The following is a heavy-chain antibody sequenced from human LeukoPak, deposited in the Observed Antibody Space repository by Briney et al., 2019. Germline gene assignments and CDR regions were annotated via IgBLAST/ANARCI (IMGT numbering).Heavy chain of an antibody. Sequence: SETLSLTCTVSGYSISSGYYWSWIRQHPGKGLEWIGYIYYSGSTYYNPSLKSRVTMSIDTSKNQFSLRLSSVTAADTAVYYCARRIAVATTSERFDPWGQGTLVTVSS. CDR3: ARRIAVATTSERFDP. J-gene: IGHJ5*02. CDR2: IYYSGST. D-gene: IGHD6-19*01. CDR1: GYSISSGYY. V-gene: IGHV4-31*03.